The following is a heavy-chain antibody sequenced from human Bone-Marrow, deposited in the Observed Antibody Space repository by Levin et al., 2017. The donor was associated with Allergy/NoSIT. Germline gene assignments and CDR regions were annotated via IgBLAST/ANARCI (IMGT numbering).Heavy chain of an antibody. CDR3: VPGIAVTGSPTDH. J-gene: IGHJ4*02. CDR2: IRGSASKT. D-gene: IGHD6-19*01. V-gene: IGHV3-23*01. CDR1: GFTFSSYD. Sequence: SCAASGFTFSSYDMSWVRQAPGKGLEWVSAIRGSASKTFYADSVKGRFTISRDNSKNTVSLQMNSLRAEDTAIYYCVPGIAVTGSPTDHWGQGTLVTVSS.